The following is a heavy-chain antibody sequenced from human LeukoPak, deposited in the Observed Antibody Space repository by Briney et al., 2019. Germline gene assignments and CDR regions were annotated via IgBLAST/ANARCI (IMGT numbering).Heavy chain of an antibody. V-gene: IGHV1-69*13. CDR3: ARVPPPNSGSYYGMDV. CDR2: IIPIFGTA. D-gene: IGHD1-26*01. Sequence: GASVKVSCKASGYTFTSYGISWVRQAPGQGLEWMGGIIPIFGTANYAQKFQGRVTITADESTSTAYMELSSLRSEDTAVYYCARVPPPNSGSYYGMDVWGQGTTVTVSS. CDR1: GYTFTSYG. J-gene: IGHJ6*02.